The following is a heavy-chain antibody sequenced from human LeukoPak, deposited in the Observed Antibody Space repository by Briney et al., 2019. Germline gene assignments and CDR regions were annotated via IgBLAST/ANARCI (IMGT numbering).Heavy chain of an antibody. CDR2: ISSSSSYI. CDR1: GFTFSSYS. CDR3: TRSRPILFGEGLVFDY. D-gene: IGHD3-10*01. V-gene: IGHV3-21*04. Sequence: GGSLRLSCAASGFTFSSYSMNWVRQAPGKGLEWVSSISSSSSYIYYADSVKGRFTISRDNAKNSLYLQMNSLRAEDTAVYYCTRSRPILFGEGLVFDYWGQGTLVTVSS. J-gene: IGHJ4*02.